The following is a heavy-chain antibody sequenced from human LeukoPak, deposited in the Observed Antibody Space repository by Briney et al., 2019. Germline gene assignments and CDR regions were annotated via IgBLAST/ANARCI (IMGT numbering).Heavy chain of an antibody. Sequence: GGSLRLSCAASGFTFSSYSMNWVRQAPGKGLEWVSSISSSSSYIYYADSVKGRLTISRDNAKNSLYLQMNSLRAEDTAVYYCARDFDYYDSSGPSWGYYFDYWGQGTLVTVSS. V-gene: IGHV3-21*01. J-gene: IGHJ4*02. CDR1: GFTFSSYS. CDR2: ISSSSSYI. D-gene: IGHD3-22*01. CDR3: ARDFDYYDSSGPSWGYYFDY.